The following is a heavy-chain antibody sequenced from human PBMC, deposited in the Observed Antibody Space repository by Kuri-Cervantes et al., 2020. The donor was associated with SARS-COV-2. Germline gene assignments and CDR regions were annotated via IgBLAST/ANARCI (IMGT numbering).Heavy chain of an antibody. Sequence: SETLSLTCTVSGGSISSSSYYWGWIRQPPGKGLEWIGSIYYSGSTYYNPSLKSRVTISVDTSKNQFSLKLSSVTAADTAVYYCAAYSSSPYYYYMDVWGKGTTVTVSS. CDR2: IYYSGST. J-gene: IGHJ6*03. CDR1: GGSISSSSYY. D-gene: IGHD6-13*01. CDR3: AAYSSSPYYYYMDV. V-gene: IGHV4-39*07.